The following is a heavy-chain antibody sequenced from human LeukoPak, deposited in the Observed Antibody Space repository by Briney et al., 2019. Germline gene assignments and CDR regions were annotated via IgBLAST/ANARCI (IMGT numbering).Heavy chain of an antibody. CDR3: ARGGWYYYDSNGYYLIDN. D-gene: IGHD3-22*01. CDR2: IIPIFDTP. CDR1: GDTFSRYA. Sequence: SVKVSCKASGDTFSRYAISWVRQAPGQGLEWMGGIIPIFDTPNYAQKFQGRIIITADESTSTAYMELSSLRSEDTALYYCARGGWYYYDSNGYYLIDNWGPGTLVTVSS. V-gene: IGHV1-69*13. J-gene: IGHJ4*02.